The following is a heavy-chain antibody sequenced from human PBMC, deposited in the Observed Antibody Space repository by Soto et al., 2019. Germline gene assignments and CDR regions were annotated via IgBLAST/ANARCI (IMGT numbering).Heavy chain of an antibody. J-gene: IGHJ4*02. V-gene: IGHV4-34*01. D-gene: IGHD6-19*01. CDR2: INHSGST. CDR3: ARCGRSAGIEVAGRGVGVYY. CDR1: GGSFSGYY. Sequence: PSETLSLTCAVYGGSFSGYYWSWIRQPPGKGPEWIGEINHSGSTNYNPSLKSRVTISVDTSKNQFSLKLSPVTAADTAVYYCARCGRSAGIEVAGRGVGVYYWGQGTLVTVSS.